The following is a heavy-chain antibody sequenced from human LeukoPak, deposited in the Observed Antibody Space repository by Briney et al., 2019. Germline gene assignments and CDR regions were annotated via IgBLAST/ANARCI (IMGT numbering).Heavy chain of an antibody. D-gene: IGHD6-6*01. CDR3: ARGVIPRVHSSSYWFDP. CDR2: TYYRSKWYN. J-gene: IGHJ5*02. CDR1: GDSVPSNRAA. V-gene: IGHV6-1*01. Sequence: SQTLSLTCPISGDSVPSNRAAGNWIPQSPSGALEWLGRTYYRSKWYNDYAVYVKSRITINQDTSKNESSLQLTSVPPDDTAVYYCARGVIPRVHSSSYWFDPWGQGTLVTVSS.